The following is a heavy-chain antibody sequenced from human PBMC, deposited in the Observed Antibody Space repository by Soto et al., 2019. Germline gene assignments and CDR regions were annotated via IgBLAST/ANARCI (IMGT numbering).Heavy chain of an antibody. Sequence: GGSLRLSCAASGFTFSSYAMSWVRQAPGKGLEWVSAISGSGGSPTHADSVKGRFNISRDNSKNTLDLQMNRLRAEDTAVYYCAKDRATIFGVVIIDDWFDPWGQGTLVTVSS. CDR2: ISGSGGSP. CDR1: GFTFSSYA. V-gene: IGHV3-23*01. D-gene: IGHD3-3*01. CDR3: AKDRATIFGVVIIDDWFDP. J-gene: IGHJ5*02.